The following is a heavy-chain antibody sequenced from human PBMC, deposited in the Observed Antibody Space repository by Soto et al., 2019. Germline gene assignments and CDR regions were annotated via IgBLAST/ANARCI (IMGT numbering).Heavy chain of an antibody. V-gene: IGHV3-23*01. J-gene: IGHJ4*02. D-gene: IGHD2-15*01. CDR1: GFTFNSYS. CDR3: AKDPALRCSGGSCYPPDY. Sequence: PAGSLTLSCAVSGFTFNSYSMSWVRQAAGKGLEWVSAITGISCNRYYADAVKGRITISRDKSKNTQYLQMHSLRAEDTAVYDCAKDPALRCSGGSCYPPDYWGQGTLVTVSS. CDR2: ITGISCNR.